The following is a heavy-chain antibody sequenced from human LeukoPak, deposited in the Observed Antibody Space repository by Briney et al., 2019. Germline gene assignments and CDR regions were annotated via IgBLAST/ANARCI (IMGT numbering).Heavy chain of an antibody. J-gene: IGHJ5*02. Sequence: SETLSLTCKVSGGSINSYYWSWIRQPPGKGLEWVGYIYYIGKTNYNPSLKSRVTISLDTSKNQLSLILTSVTAADTAVYYCARLAVATTSWFDPWGQGTLVTVSS. V-gene: IGHV4-59*01. CDR2: IYYIGKT. D-gene: IGHD2-15*01. CDR1: GGSINSYY. CDR3: ARLAVATTSWFDP.